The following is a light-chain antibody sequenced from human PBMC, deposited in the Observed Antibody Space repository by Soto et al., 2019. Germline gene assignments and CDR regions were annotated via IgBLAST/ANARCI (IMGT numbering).Light chain of an antibody. CDR1: QSVSAW. J-gene: IGKJ1*01. CDR3: QHYNVYPWT. CDR2: DAS. Sequence: DIQMTQSPSTLSASVGDRVTISCRASQSVSAWLAWYQQKPGKAPKLLISDASSLKSGVPSRFSGSGSGTEFTLSISSLQPDDFATYYCQHYNVYPWTFGQGTKVDIK. V-gene: IGKV1-5*01.